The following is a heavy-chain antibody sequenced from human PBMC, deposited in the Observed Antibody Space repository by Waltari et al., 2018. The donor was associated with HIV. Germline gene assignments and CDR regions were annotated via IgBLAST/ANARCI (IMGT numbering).Heavy chain of an antibody. Sequence: EVQLVESGGSLVQPGGALRLSCTASGFAFRTYSCNWVRQPPGKGLEWISYISSRGDTVYYAGSVKGRFTISRDNAKNSLYLQMNSLRPEDTAVYYCASPAQAEGYWGQGTLVTVSS. V-gene: IGHV3-48*01. D-gene: IGHD2-15*01. CDR1: GFAFRTYS. CDR2: ISSRGDTV. CDR3: ASPAQAEGY. J-gene: IGHJ4*02.